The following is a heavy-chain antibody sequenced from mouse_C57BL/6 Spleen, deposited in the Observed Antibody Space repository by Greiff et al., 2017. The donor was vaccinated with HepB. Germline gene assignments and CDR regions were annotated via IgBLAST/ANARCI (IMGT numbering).Heavy chain of an antibody. CDR2: IRNKANGYTT. V-gene: IGHV7-3*01. CDR3: ASYYSNYFAWFAY. J-gene: IGHJ3*01. Sequence: EVQVVESGGGLVQPGGSLSLSCAASGFTFTDYYMSWVRQPPGKALEWLGFIRNKANGYTTEYSASVKGRFTISRDNSQSILYLQMNALRAEDSATYYCASYYSNYFAWFAYWVQGTLGTVSA. CDR1: GFTFTDYY. D-gene: IGHD2-5*01.